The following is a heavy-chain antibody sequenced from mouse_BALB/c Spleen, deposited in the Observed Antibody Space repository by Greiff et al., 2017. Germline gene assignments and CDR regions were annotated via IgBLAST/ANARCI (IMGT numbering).Heavy chain of an antibody. CDR1: GFSLTSYG. D-gene: IGHD2-14*01. V-gene: IGHV2-9*02. J-gene: IGHJ3*01. Sequence: QVQLKESGPGLVAPSQSLSITCTVSGFSLTSYGVHWVRQPPGKGLEWLGVIWAGGSTNYNSALMSRLSISKDNSKSQVFLKMNSLQTDDTAMYYGARGGGYDGPAWFAYWGQGTLVTVSA. CDR3: ARGGGYDGPAWFAY. CDR2: IWAGGST.